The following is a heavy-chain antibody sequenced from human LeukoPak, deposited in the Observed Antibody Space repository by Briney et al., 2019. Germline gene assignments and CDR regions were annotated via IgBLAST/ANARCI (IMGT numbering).Heavy chain of an antibody. CDR3: ARELCSGGDCYAFSDC. CDR1: GFTFSTYW. Sequence: GGSLRLSCAASGFTFSTYWMSWIRQDPGKGLEWVAKINPDGGEEYYVDSVKGRFTISRDNAKNSLYLQMSSLRAEDTAVYYCARELCSGGDCYAFSDCWGQGTLVTVSS. D-gene: IGHD2-21*02. CDR2: INPDGGEE. V-gene: IGHV3-7*01. J-gene: IGHJ4*02.